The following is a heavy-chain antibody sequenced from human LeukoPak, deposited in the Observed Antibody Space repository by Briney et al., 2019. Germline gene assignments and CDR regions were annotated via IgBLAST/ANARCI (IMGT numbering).Heavy chain of an antibody. CDR1: GGSISSGSYY. Sequence: SETLSLTCTVSGGSISSGSYYWSWIRQPAGKGLEWIGRIYTSGSTNYNPSLKSRVTISVDTSKNQFSLKLSSATAADTAVYYCARDLAAAGFDYWGQGTLVTVSS. CDR2: IYTSGST. D-gene: IGHD6-13*01. J-gene: IGHJ4*02. CDR3: ARDLAAAGFDY. V-gene: IGHV4-61*02.